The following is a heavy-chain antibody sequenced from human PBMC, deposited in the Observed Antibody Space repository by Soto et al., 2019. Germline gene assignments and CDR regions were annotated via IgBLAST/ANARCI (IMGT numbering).Heavy chain of an antibody. CDR1: GYTFTSYY. V-gene: IGHV1-46*03. CDR2: INPSGGST. Sequence: QVQLVQSGAEVKKPGASVKVSCKASGYTFTSYYMHWVRQAPGQGLEWMGIINPSGGSTSYAQKFQGRVTMTRDTSTSTVYMELSSLRSEDTAVYYCARERITMVRGVHNWFDPWGQGTLVTVSS. D-gene: IGHD3-10*01. J-gene: IGHJ5*02. CDR3: ARERITMVRGVHNWFDP.